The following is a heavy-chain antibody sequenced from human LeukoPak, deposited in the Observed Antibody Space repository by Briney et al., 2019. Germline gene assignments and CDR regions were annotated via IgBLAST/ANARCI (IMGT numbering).Heavy chain of an antibody. V-gene: IGHV1-2*06. Sequence: ASVKVSCKASGYTFSGYYMHWVRQAPGQGLEWMGRINPNSGGTNYAQKFQGRVTMTRDTSISTAYMELSRLRSDDTAVYYCARDYCGGDCFPDYWGQGTLVTVPS. CDR1: GYTFSGYY. D-gene: IGHD2-21*02. J-gene: IGHJ4*02. CDR2: INPNSGGT. CDR3: ARDYCGGDCFPDY.